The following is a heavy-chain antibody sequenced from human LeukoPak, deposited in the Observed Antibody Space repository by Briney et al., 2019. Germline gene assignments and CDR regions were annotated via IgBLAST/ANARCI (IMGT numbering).Heavy chain of an antibody. CDR3: AKEDSSGWRS. Sequence: GRSLTLSCAASGFTFDDYAMHWVRQAPGKGLEWVSGISWNSGSIGYADSVKGRFTISRDNPKNSLYLQMNSLRAEDTALYYCAKEDSSGWRSWGQGTLVTVS. V-gene: IGHV3-9*01. D-gene: IGHD6-19*01. J-gene: IGHJ4*02. CDR2: ISWNSGSI. CDR1: GFTFDDYA.